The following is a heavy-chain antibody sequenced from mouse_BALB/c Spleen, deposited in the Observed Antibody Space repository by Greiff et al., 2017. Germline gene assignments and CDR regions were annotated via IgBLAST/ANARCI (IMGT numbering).Heavy chain of an antibody. V-gene: IGHV5-6-3*01. Sequence: EVHLVESGGGLVQPGGSLKLSCAASGFTFSSYGMSWVRQTPDKRLELVATINSNGGSTYYPDSVKGRFTISRDNAKNTLYLQMSSLKSEDTAMYYCARDGGSTMITTRGFAYWGQGTLVTVSA. CDR3: ARDGGSTMITTRGFAY. J-gene: IGHJ3*01. CDR1: GFTFSSYG. D-gene: IGHD2-4*01. CDR2: INSNGGST.